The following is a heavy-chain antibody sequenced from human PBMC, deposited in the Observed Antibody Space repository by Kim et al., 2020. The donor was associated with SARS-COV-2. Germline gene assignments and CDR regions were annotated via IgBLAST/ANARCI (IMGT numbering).Heavy chain of an antibody. CDR3: AREAGYYGSGSGYYYYGIDV. V-gene: IGHV3-30*04. CDR2: ISYDGSNT. CDR1: GFTFSSYA. Sequence: GGSLRRSCAASGFTFSSYAMHWVRQAPGKGLEWVAVISYDGSNTYYADSVKGRFTISRDNSKNTLYLQMNSLRAEDTAVYYCAREAGYYGSGSGYYYYGIDVWGQGTTVTVSS. D-gene: IGHD3-10*01. J-gene: IGHJ6*02.